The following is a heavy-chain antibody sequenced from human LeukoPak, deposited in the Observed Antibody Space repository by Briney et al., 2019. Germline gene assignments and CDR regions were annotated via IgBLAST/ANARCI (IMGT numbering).Heavy chain of an antibody. CDR2: IYYSGST. D-gene: IGHD3-10*01. CDR3: ARDSSGSYYNAWFDP. V-gene: IGHV4-59*01. J-gene: IGHJ5*02. CDR1: GGSISSYY. Sequence: SETLSLTCTVSGGSISSYYWSWIRQPPGKGLEWIGYIYYSGSTNYNPSLESRVTISVDTSKNQFSLKLSSVTAADTAVYYCARDSSGSYYNAWFDPWGQGTLVTVSS.